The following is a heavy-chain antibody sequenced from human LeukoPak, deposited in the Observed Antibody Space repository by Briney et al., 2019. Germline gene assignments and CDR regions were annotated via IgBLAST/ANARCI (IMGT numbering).Heavy chain of an antibody. D-gene: IGHD6-19*01. CDR1: GFTFSSYS. V-gene: IGHV3-53*01. CDR2: IYSGGST. J-gene: IGHJ4*02. CDR3: AGSSGWYYRFDY. Sequence: GGSLRLSCAASGFTFSSYSMSWVRQAPGKGLEWVSVIYSGGSTYYADSVKGRFTISRDNSKNTLYLQMNSLRAEDTAVYYCAGSSGWYYRFDYWGQGTLVTVSS.